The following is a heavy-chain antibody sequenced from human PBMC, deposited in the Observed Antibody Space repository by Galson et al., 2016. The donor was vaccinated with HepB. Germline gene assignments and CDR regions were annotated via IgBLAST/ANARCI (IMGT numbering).Heavy chain of an antibody. CDR1: GGSISLHTFY. CDR3: SRSSYDFWSGPWRY. V-gene: IGHV4-39*02. Sequence: LSLTCTVSGGSISLHTFYWGWIRQSPGKGLECIGSIYYTGTTYYKPSLTSRVTISVDPSRNHFSLRLSPVTAPDTALYYWSRSSYDFWSGPWRYWGQGTLVTVSS. J-gene: IGHJ4*02. D-gene: IGHD3-3*01. CDR2: IYYTGTT.